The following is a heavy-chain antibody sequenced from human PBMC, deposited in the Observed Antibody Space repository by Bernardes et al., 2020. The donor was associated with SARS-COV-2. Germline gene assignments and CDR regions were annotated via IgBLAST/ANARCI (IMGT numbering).Heavy chain of an antibody. CDR1: GFSFSGTA. V-gene: IGHV3-23*01. D-gene: IGHD3-22*01. Sequence: GGSLRLSCAASGFSFSGTAMSWVRQAPGKGLEWVSAISGIDTSTYYADSVKGRFTIASDNSKNTLYLQMNSLRAEDTAVYFCAKFIGTSYYDGSGYYDKTRQNTEYFHHWGQGTLVIVSS. J-gene: IGHJ1*01. CDR2: ISGIDTST. CDR3: AKFIGTSYYDGSGYYDKTRQNTEYFHH.